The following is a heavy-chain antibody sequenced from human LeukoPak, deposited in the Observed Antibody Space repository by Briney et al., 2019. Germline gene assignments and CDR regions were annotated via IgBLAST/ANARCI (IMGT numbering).Heavy chain of an antibody. CDR3: ARDLGSHDAFDI. Sequence: GASVKVSCKASRYTFTGYYMHWVRQAPGQGLEWMGWINPNSGGTNYAQKFQGRVTMTRDTSISTAYMELSRLRSDDTAVYYCARDLGSHDAFDIWGQGTMVTVSS. CDR2: INPNSGGT. V-gene: IGHV1-2*02. D-gene: IGHD7-27*01. CDR1: RYTFTGYY. J-gene: IGHJ3*02.